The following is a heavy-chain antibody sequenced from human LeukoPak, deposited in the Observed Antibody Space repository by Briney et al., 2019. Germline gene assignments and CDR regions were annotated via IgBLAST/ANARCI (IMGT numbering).Heavy chain of an antibody. J-gene: IGHJ4*02. D-gene: IGHD6-13*01. Sequence: ASVNVSCKASGYTFTSNYIHWVRQAPGQGLEWMGMIYPRDGSTSYAQKFQGRVTMTRDTSISTAYMELSRLRSDDTAVYYCASGGVFDASSLFDYWGQGTLVTVSS. CDR3: ASGGVFDASSLFDY. CDR1: GYTFTSNY. V-gene: IGHV1-2*02. CDR2: IYPRDGST.